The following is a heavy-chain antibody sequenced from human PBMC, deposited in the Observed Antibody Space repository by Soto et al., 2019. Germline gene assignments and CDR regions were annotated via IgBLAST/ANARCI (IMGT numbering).Heavy chain of an antibody. CDR2: IIPIFGTA. D-gene: IGHD6-13*01. J-gene: IGHJ4*02. V-gene: IGHV1-69*13. Sequence: SVKVSCKASGGTFSSYAISWVRQAPGQGLEWMGGIIPIFGTANYAQKFQGRVTITADESTSTAYMELSSLRSEDTAVYYCARGERAAGIFDYWGQGTLVTVSS. CDR3: ARGERAAGIFDY. CDR1: GGTFSSYA.